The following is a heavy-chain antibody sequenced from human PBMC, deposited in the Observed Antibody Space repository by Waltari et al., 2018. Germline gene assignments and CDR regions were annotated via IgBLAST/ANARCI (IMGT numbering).Heavy chain of an antibody. V-gene: IGHV1-2*06. D-gene: IGHD5-12*01. CDR1: GYTFTGQY. CDR3: ARGGDGYNVHFDY. J-gene: IGHJ4*02. Sequence: QVQLVQSGAEVKKPGASVKVSCKASGYTFTGQYMHWVRQAPGQGCEWMGRIHSHSGGTNYAQKFQGRVTMTRDTSISTAYMELSRLRSDDTAVYYCARGGDGYNVHFDYWGQGTLVTVSS. CDR2: IHSHSGGT.